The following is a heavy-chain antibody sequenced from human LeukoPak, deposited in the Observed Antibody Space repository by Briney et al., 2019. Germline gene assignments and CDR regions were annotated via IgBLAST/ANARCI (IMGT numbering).Heavy chain of an antibody. Sequence: SGALSLTCAVSGGSVSSGSYYWSWIRQPPGKGLEWIGYIYYSGSTNYNPSLKSRVTISVDTSKNQFSLKLSSVTAAGTAVYYCARRGWYGPFDYWGQGTLVTVSS. CDR3: ARRGWYGPFDY. J-gene: IGHJ4*02. CDR1: GGSVSSGSYY. CDR2: IYYSGST. D-gene: IGHD6-19*01. V-gene: IGHV4-61*01.